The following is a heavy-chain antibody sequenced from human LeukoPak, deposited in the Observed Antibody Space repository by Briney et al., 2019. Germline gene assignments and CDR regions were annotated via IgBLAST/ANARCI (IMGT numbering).Heavy chain of an antibody. CDR3: ASPKFLGSGHNYDY. CDR1: GGTFSSYA. Sequence: SVKVSCKASGGTFSSYAISWVRQAPGQGLEWMGGIIPIFGTANYAQKFQGRVTIIADGSTSTAYMELSSLRSEDTAVYYCASPKFLGSGHNYDYWGQGTLVTVSS. CDR2: IIPIFGTA. V-gene: IGHV1-69*13. J-gene: IGHJ4*02. D-gene: IGHD5-24*01.